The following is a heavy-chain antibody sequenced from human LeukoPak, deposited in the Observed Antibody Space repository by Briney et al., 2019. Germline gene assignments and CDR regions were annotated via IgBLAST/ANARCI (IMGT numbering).Heavy chain of an antibody. J-gene: IGHJ3*02. Sequence: PSETLSLTCTVSGGSISSGSYYWGWLRQPPGQGLEWIGSIYCSGSTYYSPSLKSRVTISVDTSKNQFSLKLSSVTAADTAVYYCVRHHPLGSGWELLRGFDIWGQGTMVTVSS. D-gene: IGHD1-26*01. CDR1: GGSISSGSYY. V-gene: IGHV4-39*01. CDR2: IYCSGST. CDR3: VRHHPLGSGWELLRGFDI.